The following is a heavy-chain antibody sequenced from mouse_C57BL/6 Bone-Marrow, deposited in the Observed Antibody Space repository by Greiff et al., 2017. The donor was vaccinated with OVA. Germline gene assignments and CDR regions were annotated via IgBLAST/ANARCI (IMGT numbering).Heavy chain of an antibody. J-gene: IGHJ4*01. CDR2: IWSGGST. Sequence: VKLVESGPGLVQPSQSLSITCTVSGFSLTSYGVHWVRQSPGKGLEWLGVIWSGGSTDYNAAFISRLSISKDNSKSQVFFKMNSLQADDTAIYYCARKGWLLRGDYAMDYWGQGTSVTVSS. CDR3: ARKGWLLRGDYAMDY. CDR1: GFSLTSYG. V-gene: IGHV2-2*01. D-gene: IGHD2-3*01.